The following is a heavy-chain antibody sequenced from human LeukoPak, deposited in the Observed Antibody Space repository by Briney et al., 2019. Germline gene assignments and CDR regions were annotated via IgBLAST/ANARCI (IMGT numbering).Heavy chain of an antibody. D-gene: IGHD4-17*01. Sequence: ASVKVSCKASGYTFTGYYMHWVRQAPGQGLEWMGWINPNSGGTKSAQKFQGRVTMTRDTSISTAYMELSRLRSDDTAVYYCASRSSTVAKFPFHYWGQGTLVTVSS. V-gene: IGHV1-2*02. CDR3: ASRSSTVAKFPFHY. CDR2: INPNSGGT. J-gene: IGHJ4*02. CDR1: GYTFTGYY.